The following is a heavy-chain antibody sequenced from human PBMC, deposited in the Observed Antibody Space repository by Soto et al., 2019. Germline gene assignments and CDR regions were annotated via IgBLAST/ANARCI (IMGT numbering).Heavy chain of an antibody. J-gene: IGHJ4*02. CDR1: GFTFSSYS. CDR3: ARVKGYYDSSGYRGSGYPHGLDY. V-gene: IGHV3-21*01. D-gene: IGHD3-22*01. CDR2: ISSSSSYI. Sequence: EVQLVESGGGLVKPGGSLRLSCAASGFTFSSYSMNWVRQAPGKGLEWVSSISSSSSYIYYADSVKGRFTISRDNAKNSLYLQMNSLRGEDTAVYYCARVKGYYDSSGYRGSGYPHGLDYWGQGTLVTVSS.